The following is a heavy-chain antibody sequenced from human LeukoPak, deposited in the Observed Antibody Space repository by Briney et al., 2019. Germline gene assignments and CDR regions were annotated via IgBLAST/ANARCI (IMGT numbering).Heavy chain of an antibody. Sequence: SETLSLTCAVYGGSFDGYYWSWIRQPPGKGLEWIGEINHSGSTNYNPSLKSRVTISVDTSKNQFSLKLSSVTAADTAVYYCARSRYSYFDYWGQGTLVTVSS. CDR1: GGSFDGYY. J-gene: IGHJ4*02. CDR2: INHSGST. V-gene: IGHV4-34*01. D-gene: IGHD5-18*01. CDR3: ARSRYSYFDY.